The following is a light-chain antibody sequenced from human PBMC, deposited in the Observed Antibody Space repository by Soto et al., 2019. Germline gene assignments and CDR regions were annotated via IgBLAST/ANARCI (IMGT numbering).Light chain of an antibody. CDR1: SSDVGGYNY. J-gene: IGLJ1*01. V-gene: IGLV2-8*01. Sequence: VLTQPPSASGSPGQSVTMSCTGTSSDVGGYNYVSWYQQHPGKAPKLMIYEVTKRPSGVPDRFSGSKSGNTASLTVSGLQAEDEADYFCCSHAGDNTYVFGTGTKVTVL. CDR2: EVT. CDR3: CSHAGDNTYV.